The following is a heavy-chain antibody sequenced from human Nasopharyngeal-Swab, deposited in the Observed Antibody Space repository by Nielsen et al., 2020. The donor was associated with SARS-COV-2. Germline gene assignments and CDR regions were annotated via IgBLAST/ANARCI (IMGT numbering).Heavy chain of an antibody. CDR3: ARGVRGAGTYWGMDI. V-gene: IGHV3-53*01. Sequence: GGSLRLSCAASGLTVTTSYMNWVRRLPGKGLEGVSFISSDGSASYEDAVQGRFTISRQNSRNTLYLQMNSLRAEDTAVYYCARGVRGAGTYWGMDIWGQGTTVTVSS. CDR2: ISSDGSA. D-gene: IGHD3-10*01. CDR1: GLTVTTSY. J-gene: IGHJ6*02.